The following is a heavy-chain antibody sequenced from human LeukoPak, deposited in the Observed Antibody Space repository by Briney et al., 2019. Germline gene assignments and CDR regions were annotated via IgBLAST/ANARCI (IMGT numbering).Heavy chain of an antibody. J-gene: IGHJ4*02. Sequence: SQTLSLTCTVSGGSISSGGYYWSWIRQPPGKGLEWIGYIYHSGSTYYNPSLKSRVTISVDRSKNQFSLKLSSVTAADTAVYYCAEGRTSWVIAMEYWGQGTLVTVSS. CDR2: IYHSGST. CDR3: AEGRTSWVIAMEY. D-gene: IGHD2-21*01. V-gene: IGHV4-30-2*01. CDR1: GGSISSGGYY.